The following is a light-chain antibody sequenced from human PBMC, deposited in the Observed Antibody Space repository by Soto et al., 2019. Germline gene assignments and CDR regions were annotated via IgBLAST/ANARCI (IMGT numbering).Light chain of an antibody. J-gene: IGKJ4*01. CDR3: RQYGRSLGFA. CDR1: QSISSY. Sequence: DIQMTQSPSSLSASVGDRVTLTCRASQSISSYLNWYQQKPGKAPKLLIYAASSLQSGVPSRFSGSGSGTDFTLTISRLEAEDFAVYYCRQYGRSLGFAFGGGTKVDIK. V-gene: IGKV1-39*01. CDR2: AAS.